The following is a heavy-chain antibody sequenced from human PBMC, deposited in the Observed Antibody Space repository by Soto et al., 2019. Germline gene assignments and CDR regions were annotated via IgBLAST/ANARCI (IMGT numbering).Heavy chain of an antibody. CDR2: IESDGSIP. CDR1: GFTFSSYW. V-gene: IGHV3-74*01. J-gene: IGHJ5*02. Sequence: EVQLVESGGGLVQPGGSLRLSCAASGFTFSSYWMHWVRQAPGKGLVWVSRIESDGSIPIYADSVKGRFTISRDNAKNTLYLQMNSLRAEDTAVYYCAKSNWFDPWGQGTLVTVSS. CDR3: AKSNWFDP.